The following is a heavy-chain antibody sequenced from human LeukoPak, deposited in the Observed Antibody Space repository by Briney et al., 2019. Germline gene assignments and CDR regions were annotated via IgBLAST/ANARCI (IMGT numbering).Heavy chain of an antibody. J-gene: IGHJ4*02. Sequence: PRGSLRLSCVASGFTFSNYWMTWVRQAPGKGLEWVANIKQDGSEKYYVDSVKGRFTISSDHARNSLYLQMNSLRAEDTAVYYCARPYYYDSSGYYDIYFDYWGQGTLVTVSS. V-gene: IGHV3-7*01. CDR2: IKQDGSEK. D-gene: IGHD3-22*01. CDR3: ARPYYYDSSGYYDIYFDY. CDR1: GFTFSNYW.